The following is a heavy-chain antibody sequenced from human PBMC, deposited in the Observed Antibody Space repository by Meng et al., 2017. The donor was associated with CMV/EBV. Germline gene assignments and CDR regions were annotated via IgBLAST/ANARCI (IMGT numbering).Heavy chain of an antibody. Sequence: GESKISCKGSGYSFTSYWIGWVRQTPEKGLEWMGIMYPRDSDIRYSPSFQGQVTISADKSISTAYLQWSTLKASDTAIYYCARPTVVGGRPRTFDYWGQGTLVTVSS. V-gene: IGHV5-51*01. D-gene: IGHD3-16*01. CDR3: ARPTVVGGRPRTFDY. CDR2: MYPRDSDI. CDR1: GYSFTSYW. J-gene: IGHJ4*02.